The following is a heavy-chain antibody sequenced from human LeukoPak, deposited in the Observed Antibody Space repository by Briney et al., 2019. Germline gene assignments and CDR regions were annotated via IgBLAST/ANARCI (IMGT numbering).Heavy chain of an antibody. Sequence: SETLSLTCTVSGDSISSYYWSWIRQPAGKGLEWIGRIYTSGSTNYNPFLKSRVTISVDKSKNQFSLKLSSVTAADTAVYYCAREPIAAAAPLDYWGQGTLVTVSS. CDR3: AREPIAAAAPLDY. D-gene: IGHD6-13*01. J-gene: IGHJ4*02. V-gene: IGHV4-4*07. CDR1: GDSISSYY. CDR2: IYTSGST.